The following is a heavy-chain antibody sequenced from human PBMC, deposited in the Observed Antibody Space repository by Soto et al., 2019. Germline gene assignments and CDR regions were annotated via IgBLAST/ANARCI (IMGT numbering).Heavy chain of an antibody. CDR3: AKVLRGGAMPGPDY. Sequence: EVQLLESGGGLVQPGGSLRLSCAASGFPFSSYAMSWVRQAPGKGLEWVSAISGRGGSTYYAVSVKGRFTISRDNSKNTLYRQMNSLRAEDTAVYYCAKVLRGGAMPGPDYWGQGTLVPVSS. CDR2: ISGRGGST. D-gene: IGHD3-16*01. J-gene: IGHJ4*02. CDR1: GFPFSSYA. V-gene: IGHV3-23*01.